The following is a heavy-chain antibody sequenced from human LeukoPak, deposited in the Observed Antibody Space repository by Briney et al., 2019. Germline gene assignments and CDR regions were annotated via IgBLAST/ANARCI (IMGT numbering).Heavy chain of an antibody. CDR1: GFTFSSYS. V-gene: IGHV3-48*01. CDR2: ISHSSSTI. J-gene: IGHJ4*02. Sequence: PGGSLRLSCAASGFTFSSYSMNWVRQAPGKGLEWVSYISHSSSTIYYADSVKGRFTTSRDNAKKSLYLQMNSLRAEDSAVYYCARDRLHYGEYEKTFDYWGQGTLVTVSS. CDR3: ARDRLHYGEYEKTFDY. D-gene: IGHD4-17*01.